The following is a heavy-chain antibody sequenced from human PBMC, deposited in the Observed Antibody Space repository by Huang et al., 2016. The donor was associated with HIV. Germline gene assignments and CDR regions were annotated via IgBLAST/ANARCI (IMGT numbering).Heavy chain of an antibody. J-gene: IGHJ4*02. CDR1: GFTFNTFG. CDR2: SRVDGNKK. D-gene: IGHD2-8*01. Sequence: QVRLVESGGGVVQPGGSLNLSCEGSGFTFNTFGMHWGRRALGKGLEWVAHSRVDGNKKLYEDSCKDRFTIFRENSKNTVYLEMNSLKGEDTAMYFCAKGGAGYHNGPEYWGQGTQVIVS. CDR3: AKGGAGYHNGPEY. V-gene: IGHV3-30*02.